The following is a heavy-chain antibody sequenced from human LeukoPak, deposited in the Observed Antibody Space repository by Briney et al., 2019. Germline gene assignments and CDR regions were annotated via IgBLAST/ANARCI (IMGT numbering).Heavy chain of an antibody. CDR2: IYYSGST. CDR3: ARVTDTAMGRSPYYYYYMDV. CDR1: GGSISSYY. Sequence: SETLSLTCTVSGGSISSYYWSWIRQPPGKGLEWIGYIYYSGSTNYNPSLKSRVTISVDTSKNQFSLKLSSVTAADTAVYYCARVTDTAMGRSPYYYYYMDVWGKGTTVTVSS. V-gene: IGHV4-59*01. J-gene: IGHJ6*03. D-gene: IGHD5-18*01.